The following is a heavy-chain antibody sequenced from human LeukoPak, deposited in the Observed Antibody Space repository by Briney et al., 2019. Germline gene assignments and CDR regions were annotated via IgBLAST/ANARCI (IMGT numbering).Heavy chain of an antibody. Sequence: GGSLRLSCAASGFTFSSYAMSWVRQAPGKGLEWVSAISGSGGSTYYADSVKGRFTISRDNSKNTLYLQMNSLRAEDTAVYYCAKYPRYYDSSGYYFPDPDYFDYWGQGTLVTVSS. CDR3: AKYPRYYDSSGYYFPDPDYFDY. CDR1: GFTFSSYA. J-gene: IGHJ4*02. V-gene: IGHV3-23*01. D-gene: IGHD3-22*01. CDR2: ISGSGGST.